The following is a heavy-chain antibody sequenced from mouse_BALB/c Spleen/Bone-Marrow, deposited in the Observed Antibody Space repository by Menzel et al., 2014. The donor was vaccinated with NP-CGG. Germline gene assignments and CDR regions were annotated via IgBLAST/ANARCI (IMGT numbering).Heavy chain of an antibody. CDR3: ARHQRGSSFYYFDY. Sequence: EVKLVESGGGLVKLGGSLKLSCAASGFTFSSYYMSWVRQTPEKRLELVAAINSNGGLTYYPDTVKGRFTISRDNAKNILYLRMSSLKSDDTALYYCARHQRGSSFYYFDYWGQGTTLTVSS. V-gene: IGHV5-6-2*01. CDR2: INSNGGLT. CDR1: GFTFSSYY. J-gene: IGHJ2*01. D-gene: IGHD1-1*01.